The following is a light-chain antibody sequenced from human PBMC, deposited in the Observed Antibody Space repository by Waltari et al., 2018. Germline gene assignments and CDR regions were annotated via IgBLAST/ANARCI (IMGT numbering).Light chain of an antibody. J-gene: IGKJ4*01. Sequence: DIQMTQSPSTLSASVGDRVHITCRASQRISNWLAWYQQKPGKAPKLLIYKASKLENGVPSRFSGSGSGTEFTLTINSLQPDDFAAYYCQQYDSFPLTFGGGTNVEV. CDR1: QRISNW. CDR2: KAS. CDR3: QQYDSFPLT. V-gene: IGKV1-5*03.